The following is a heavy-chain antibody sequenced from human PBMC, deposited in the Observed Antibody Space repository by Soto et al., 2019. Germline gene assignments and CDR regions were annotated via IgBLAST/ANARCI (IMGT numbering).Heavy chain of an antibody. Sequence: QVQLVESGGGVVQPGRSLRLSCAASGFTFSNYGMHWGRQAPGKGLEWVAVILNDGSNRYHADSVKDRFTISRDNSKNMLYLQMNSLRAEDTAVYYCARDDEYSGNGMDFWGQGTTVTFS. V-gene: IGHV3-33*01. CDR1: GFTFSNYG. CDR2: ILNDGSNR. D-gene: IGHD3-10*01. CDR3: ARDDEYSGNGMDF. J-gene: IGHJ6*02.